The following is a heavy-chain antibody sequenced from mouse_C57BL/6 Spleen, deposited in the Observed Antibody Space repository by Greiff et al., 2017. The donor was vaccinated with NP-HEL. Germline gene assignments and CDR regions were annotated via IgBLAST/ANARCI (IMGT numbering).Heavy chain of an antibody. CDR1: GFSLSTSGMG. Sequence: QVTLKESGPGILQSSQTLSLTCSFSGFSLSTSGMGVSWIRQPSGKGLEWLAHIYWDDDKRYNPSLKSRLTISKDTSRNQVFLKITSVDTADTATYYCARDGYYLYWYFDVWGTGTTVTVSS. J-gene: IGHJ1*03. D-gene: IGHD2-3*01. V-gene: IGHV8-12*01. CDR3: ARDGYYLYWYFDV. CDR2: IYWDDDK.